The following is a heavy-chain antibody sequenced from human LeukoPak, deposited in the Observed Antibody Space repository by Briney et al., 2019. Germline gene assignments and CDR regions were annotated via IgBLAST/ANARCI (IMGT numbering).Heavy chain of an antibody. CDR2: IYYSGST. D-gene: IGHD1-26*01. CDR3: ARDRGVGATHP. V-gene: IGHV4-59*01. CDR1: GGSISSYY. Sequence: PSETLSLTCTVSGGSISSYYWSWIRQPPGKGLEWIGYIYYSGSTNYNPSLKSRVTISVDTSKNQFSLKLSSVTAADTAVYYCARDRGVGATHPWGQGTLVTVSS. J-gene: IGHJ4*02.